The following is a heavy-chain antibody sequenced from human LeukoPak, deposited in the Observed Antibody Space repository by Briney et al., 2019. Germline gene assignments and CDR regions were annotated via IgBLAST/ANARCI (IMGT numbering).Heavy chain of an antibody. CDR3: AKEGPKSIAATGYYMDV. J-gene: IGHJ6*03. D-gene: IGHD6-25*01. V-gene: IGHV3-23*01. CDR1: GFTFTSYC. CDR2: ISGNGWTT. Sequence: GVSLRLSCAASGFTFTSYCMSCVRQAPGKGRECVAAISGNGWTTYYADSVKGRFTISRDNSKNTLYLQMNSLRAEDPAVYYCAKEGPKSIAATGYYMDVWGQGTPVTISS.